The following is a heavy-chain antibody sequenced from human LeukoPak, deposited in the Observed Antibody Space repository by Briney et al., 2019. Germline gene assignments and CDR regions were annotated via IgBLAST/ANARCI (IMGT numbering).Heavy chain of an antibody. J-gene: IGHJ4*02. CDR1: GGSISSSSYY. Sequence: PSETLSLTCTVSGGSISSSSYYWGWVRQPPGKGLEWLGSIYYSGSTYYNTSLKSRATISVDTSKNQCSLKLSSVTAADTAGYYCARQLKRPDILTGYDSWVYYFDYWGQGTLVSVSS. CDR3: ARQLKRPDILTGYDSWVYYFDY. D-gene: IGHD3-9*01. V-gene: IGHV4-39*01. CDR2: IYYSGST.